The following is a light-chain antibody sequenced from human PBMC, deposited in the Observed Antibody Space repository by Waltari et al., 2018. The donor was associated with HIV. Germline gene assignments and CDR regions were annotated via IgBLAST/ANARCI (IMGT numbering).Light chain of an antibody. CDR2: WAS. J-gene: IGKJ1*01. CDR3: HQYYSAPWT. CDR1: QSVLYSSDNKNY. V-gene: IGKV4-1*01. Sequence: DIVMTQSPDSLAVSLGETATINCKSSQSVLYSSDNKNYLAWSQQKPGQPPKLLIYWASTRESGVPDRFSGSGSGTDFTLTISSLQAEDVAVYDCHQYYSAPWTFGQGTKVEI.